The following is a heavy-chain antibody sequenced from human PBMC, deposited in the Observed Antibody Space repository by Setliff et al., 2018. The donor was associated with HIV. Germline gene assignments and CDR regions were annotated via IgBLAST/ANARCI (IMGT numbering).Heavy chain of an antibody. V-gene: IGHV1-24*01. Sequence: ASVKVSCKASGFTLSEVSIHWVRQAPGKGLEWMGYFDPQDGETVYAQKFQGRVTMTEDTSTDTAYMEMSGLRSEDTAVYYCATDGAGGWLRPMPDYWGQGTLVTVS. CDR3: ATDGAGGWLRPMPDY. CDR2: FDPQDGET. J-gene: IGHJ4*02. D-gene: IGHD5-12*01. CDR1: GFTLSEVS.